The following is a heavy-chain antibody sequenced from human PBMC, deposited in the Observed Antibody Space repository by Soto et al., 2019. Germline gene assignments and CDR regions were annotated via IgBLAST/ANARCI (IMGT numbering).Heavy chain of an antibody. CDR3: AKDLGAAGMNYFDY. CDR1: GFTFSSYG. D-gene: IGHD1-26*01. J-gene: IGHJ4*02. V-gene: IGHV3-30*18. Sequence: LRLSCAASGFTFSSYGMHWVRQAPGKGLEWVAVISYDGSNKYYADSVKGRFTISRDNSKNTLYLQMNSLRAEDTAVYYCAKDLGAAGMNYFDYWGQGTLVTV. CDR2: ISYDGSNK.